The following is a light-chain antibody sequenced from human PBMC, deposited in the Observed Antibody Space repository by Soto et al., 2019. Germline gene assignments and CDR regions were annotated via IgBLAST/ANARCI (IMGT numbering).Light chain of an antibody. CDR1: SSDVGGFDY. J-gene: IGLJ1*01. CDR2: EVN. CDR3: SSYAGSNNLDV. V-gene: IGLV2-8*01. Sequence: QSVLTQPPSASGSPGQSFTISCTGTSSDVGGFDYVSWYQQHPGKAHKLIIYEVNKRPSGVPDRFSGSKSGNTASLTVSGLQAEDEADYYCSSYAGSNNLDVFGTGTKVTVL.